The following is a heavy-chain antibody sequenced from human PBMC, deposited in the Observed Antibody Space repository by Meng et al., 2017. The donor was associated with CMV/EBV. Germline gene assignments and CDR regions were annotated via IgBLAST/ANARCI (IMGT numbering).Heavy chain of an antibody. V-gene: IGHV3-48*03. D-gene: IGHD2-15*01. CDR1: GFTFSSYE. CDR3: ARVGGYCSGGSCYVDY. J-gene: IGHJ4*02. CDR2: ISSSGSTI. Sequence: GGSLRLSCAASGFTFSSYEMNWVCQAPGKGLEWVSYISSSGSTIYYADSVKGRFTISRDNAKNSLYLQMNSLRAEDTAVYYCARVGGYCSGGSCYVDYWGQGTLVTVSS.